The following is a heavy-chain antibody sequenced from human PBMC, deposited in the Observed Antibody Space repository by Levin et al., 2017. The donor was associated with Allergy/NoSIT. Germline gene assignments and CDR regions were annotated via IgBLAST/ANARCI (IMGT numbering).Heavy chain of an antibody. Sequence: PGESLKISCKASEYTFSGYYIHWVRQAPGQGLEWMGWINPKSGGTNYAQKFQGRVTMTRDTAISTAYMELSRLRSDDTAVYYCARAFSFLDIPVAGTAFDIWGQGTLVTVSS. CDR1: EYTFSGYY. CDR2: INPKSGGT. J-gene: IGHJ3*02. D-gene: IGHD6-19*01. CDR3: ARAFSFLDIPVAGTAFDI. V-gene: IGHV1-2*02.